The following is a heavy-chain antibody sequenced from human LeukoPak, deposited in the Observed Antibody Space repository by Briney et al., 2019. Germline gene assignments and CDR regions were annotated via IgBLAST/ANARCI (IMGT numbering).Heavy chain of an antibody. J-gene: IGHJ6*04. CDR3: AELGITMIGGV. CDR2: ISSSSSYI. Sequence: SGGSVRLSCAASGFTFSSYSMNWVRQAPGKGLEWVSSISSSSSYIYYADSVKGRFTISRDNAKNSLYLQMNSLRAEDTAVYYCAELGITMIGGVWGKGTTVTISS. D-gene: IGHD3-10*02. V-gene: IGHV3-21*01. CDR1: GFTFSSYS.